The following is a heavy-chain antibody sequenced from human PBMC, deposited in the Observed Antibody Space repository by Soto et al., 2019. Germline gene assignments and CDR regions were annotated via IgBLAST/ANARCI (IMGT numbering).Heavy chain of an antibody. CDR2: ITPTSTFI. D-gene: IGHD1-1*01. J-gene: IGHJ4*02. CDR3: ARARGNDWYEDY. Sequence: EVQLVESGGGLVKPGGSLRLSCAASGFTFSSYSFNWVGQAPGKGLEWVSIITPTSTFISYADSVRGRFTISRDNAKNSLYLQMDSLGAGDTAVYYCARARGNDWYEDYWGQGTLVTVSS. CDR1: GFTFSSYS. V-gene: IGHV3-21*06.